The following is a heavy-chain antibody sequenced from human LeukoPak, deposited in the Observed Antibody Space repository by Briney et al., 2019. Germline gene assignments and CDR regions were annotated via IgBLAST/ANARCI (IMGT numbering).Heavy chain of an antibody. V-gene: IGHV3-48*03. J-gene: IGHJ6*04. CDR2: ISSSGSTI. CDR3: ARDKQATYYYYGMDV. Sequence: GGSLRLSCAASGFTFSSYEMNWVRQAPGKGLEWVSYISSSGSTIYYADPVKGRFTISRDNAKNSLYLQMNSLRAEDTAVYYCARDKQATYYYYGMDVWGKGTTVTVSS. CDR1: GFTFSSYE. D-gene: IGHD6-13*01.